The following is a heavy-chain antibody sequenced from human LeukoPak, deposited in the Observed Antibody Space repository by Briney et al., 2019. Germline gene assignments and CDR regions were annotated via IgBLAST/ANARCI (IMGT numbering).Heavy chain of an antibody. D-gene: IGHD2-2*01. J-gene: IGHJ4*02. Sequence: SETLSLTCAVYGGSFSGYYWSWIRQPPGKGLEWIGEINHSGSTNYNPSPKSRVTISVDTSKNQFSLKLSSVTAADTAVYYCARPKYAYYFDYWGQGTLVTVSS. CDR3: ARPKYAYYFDY. CDR1: GGSFSGYY. V-gene: IGHV4-34*01. CDR2: INHSGST.